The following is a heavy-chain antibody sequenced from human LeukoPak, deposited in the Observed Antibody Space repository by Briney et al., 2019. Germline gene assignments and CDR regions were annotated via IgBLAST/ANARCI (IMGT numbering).Heavy chain of an antibody. CDR3: ARDRICSSTSCYTNWFDP. D-gene: IGHD2-2*02. CDR2: IYTSGST. V-gene: IGHV4-4*07. J-gene: IGHJ5*02. Sequence: SETLSLTCTVSGGSISSYYWSWIRQPAGKGLEWIGRIYTSGSTNYNPSLKSRVTMSVDTSKNQFSLKLSSVTAADTAVYYCARDRICSSTSCYTNWFDPWGQGTLVTVSS. CDR1: GGSISSYY.